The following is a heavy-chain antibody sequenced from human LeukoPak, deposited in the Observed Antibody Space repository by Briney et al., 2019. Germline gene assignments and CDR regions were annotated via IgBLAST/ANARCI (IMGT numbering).Heavy chain of an antibody. CDR1: GGSFSGYY. V-gene: IGHV4-34*01. CDR2: INHSGST. Sequence: SETLSLTCAVYGGSFSGYYWSWIRQPPGKGLEWIGEINHSGSTNYNPSFKSRVTISVDTSKNQFSLKLSSVTAADTAVYYCARGPYYYDSSGYYYYYYYYYMDVWGKGTTVTISS. CDR3: ARGPYYYDSSGYYYYYYYYYMDV. D-gene: IGHD3-22*01. J-gene: IGHJ6*03.